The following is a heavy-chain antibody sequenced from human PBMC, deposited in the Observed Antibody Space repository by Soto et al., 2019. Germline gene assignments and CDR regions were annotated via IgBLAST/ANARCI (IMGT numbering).Heavy chain of an antibody. CDR1: GYTFTSSV. V-gene: IGHV1-3*01. CDR2: INAGNGNT. CDR3: ARGLYSSGWYGSFDY. Sequence: GASVKVSCKASGYTFTSSVMSWVRQGPGQGLEWMGWINAGNGNTKYSQKFQGRVTITRDTSASTAYMELSSLRSEDTAVYYCARGLYSSGWYGSFDYWGQGTLVTVSS. D-gene: IGHD6-19*01. J-gene: IGHJ4*02.